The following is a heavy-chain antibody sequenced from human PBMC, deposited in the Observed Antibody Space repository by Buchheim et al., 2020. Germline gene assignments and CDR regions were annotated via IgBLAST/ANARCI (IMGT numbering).Heavy chain of an antibody. CDR1: GYRFASYT. D-gene: IGHD1-26*01. CDR3: ARVRYIDNSGYFDN. J-gene: IGHJ4*02. V-gene: IGHV1-3*04. CDR2: INTANGYA. Sequence: QVHLVQSGAEVKKPGASVKVSCKASGYRFASYTMHWVRQAPGQGLEWMGWINTANGYAKYSERFQGRVTITSDTSANTASVELGSLRSDDTAVYYCARVRYIDNSGYFDNWGQGT.